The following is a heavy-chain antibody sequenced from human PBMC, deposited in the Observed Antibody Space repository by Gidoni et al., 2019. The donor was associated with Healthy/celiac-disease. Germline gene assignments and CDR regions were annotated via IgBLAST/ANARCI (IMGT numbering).Heavy chain of an antibody. CDR3: ARHNPGGSRLFDY. V-gene: IGHV4-39*01. CDR1: GGSISSSSYY. CDR2: IYYSGST. D-gene: IGHD2-15*01. Sequence: QLQLQESGPGLVKPSETLSLTCTVSGGSISSSSYYWGWIRQPPGKGLEWIGSIYYSGSTYYNPSLKSRVTISVDTSKNQFSLKLSSVTAADTAVYYCARHNPGGSRLFDYWGQGTLVTVSS. J-gene: IGHJ4*02.